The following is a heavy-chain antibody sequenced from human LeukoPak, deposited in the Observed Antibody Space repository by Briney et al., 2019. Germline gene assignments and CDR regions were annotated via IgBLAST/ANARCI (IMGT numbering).Heavy chain of an antibody. V-gene: IGHV4-34*01. CDR1: GGSFSDYY. CDR2: INHSGSA. Sequence: SETLSLTCAVYGGSFSDYYWTWIRQPPEKGLEWVGEINHSGSANYNPALEGRVTLSVDTSKSQSSLELSPVTAADTAVYYCARVIATAGYFDYWGPGTLVTVSS. CDR3: ARVIATAGYFDY. J-gene: IGHJ4*02. D-gene: IGHD6-13*01.